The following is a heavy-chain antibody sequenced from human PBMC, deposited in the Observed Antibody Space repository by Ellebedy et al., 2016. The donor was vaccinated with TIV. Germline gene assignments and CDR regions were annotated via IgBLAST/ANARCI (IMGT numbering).Heavy chain of an antibody. V-gene: IGHV1-46*04. J-gene: IGHJ4*02. Sequence: AASVKVSCKASGYTFSDYFVHWVRQAPGQGLEWMGIINPSSGSTTYAQRLQGRLTMTRDTSTSTVYMELSSLRSEDTAVYYCARYNWNDGVDYWGQGTLVTVSS. CDR2: INPSSGST. CDR1: GYTFSDYF. D-gene: IGHD1-1*01. CDR3: ARYNWNDGVDY.